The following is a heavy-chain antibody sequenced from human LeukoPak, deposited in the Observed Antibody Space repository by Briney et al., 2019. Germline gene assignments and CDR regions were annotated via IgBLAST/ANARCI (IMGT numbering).Heavy chain of an antibody. D-gene: IGHD2-2*01. CDR2: IYHSGTT. J-gene: IGHJ5*02. CDR1: GYSITSGYY. V-gene: IGHV4-38-2*01. CDR3: ARGQLSYCSSASCYGSTWFDP. Sequence: SATLSLTCAVSGYSITSGYYWGWIRQPPGKGLEWIGSIYHSGTTYYNPSLKSRVSISVDTSKIQFSLRLSSVTAADTAMYYCARGQLSYCSSASCYGSTWFDPWGQGTLVTVSS.